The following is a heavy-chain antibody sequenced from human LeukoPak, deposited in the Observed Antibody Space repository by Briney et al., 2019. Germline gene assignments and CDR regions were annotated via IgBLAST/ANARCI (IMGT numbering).Heavy chain of an antibody. Sequence: GGSLRLSCAASGFTFSTYWMNWYCQAPGKGLEWVGNINQDASEINYVDSVRGRFTISRDNAKNSLHLQMNSLRAEDTAVYYCATDRDNSDWQKRFDSWGQGTLVTVSS. CDR2: INQDASEI. CDR1: GFTFSTYW. V-gene: IGHV3-7*01. D-gene: IGHD2-21*02. CDR3: ATDRDNSDWQKRFDS. J-gene: IGHJ4*02.